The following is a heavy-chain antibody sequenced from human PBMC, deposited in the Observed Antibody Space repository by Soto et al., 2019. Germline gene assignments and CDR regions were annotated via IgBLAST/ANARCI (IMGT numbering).Heavy chain of an antibody. Sequence: EVVLVESGGGLVQPGGSLKLSCAASGFRFTGSAIHWVRQAPGKGLEWVGLIRNRPNSYATAYAESLKGRVTISRDDSRTTSYLQVKSLKSEDTAVYFCTRACSGGSCYSTSDFDYWGQGTLVTVSS. J-gene: IGHJ4*02. CDR3: TRACSGGSCYSTSDFDY. D-gene: IGHD2-15*01. CDR1: GFRFTGSA. CDR2: IRNRPNSYAT. V-gene: IGHV3-73*02.